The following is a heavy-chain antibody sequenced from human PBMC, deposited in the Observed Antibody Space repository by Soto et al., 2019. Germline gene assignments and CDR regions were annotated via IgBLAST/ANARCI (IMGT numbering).Heavy chain of an antibody. CDR2: IWFDGSNK. Sequence: QVHLVESGGGVVQPGGSLRLSCAASGFTFSSYAIHWVCQAPGKGLEWVAIIWFDGSNKYYADSVKGRFSISRDNSKNTLFLQMDSLRAEDTAVYYCARGQLPAATTYFDFWGQGTLVIVSS. CDR1: GFTFSSYA. D-gene: IGHD2-15*01. J-gene: IGHJ4*02. V-gene: IGHV3-33*01. CDR3: ARGQLPAATTYFDF.